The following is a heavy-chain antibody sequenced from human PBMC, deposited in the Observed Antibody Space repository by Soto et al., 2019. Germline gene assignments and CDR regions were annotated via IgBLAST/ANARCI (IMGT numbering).Heavy chain of an antibody. CDR3: ARDNLFRGGWTCDMDV. Sequence: GGSLRLSCAASGFIFSSSAMHWVRQAPGKGLDWVAVISYDGNTKYYGDSVRGRFSISRDNSDDTLYLQMNSLRPEDTGLYFCARDNLFRGGWTCDMDVWGQGTTVTGSS. CDR1: GFIFSSSA. J-gene: IGHJ6*02. V-gene: IGHV3-30-3*01. CDR2: ISYDGNTK. D-gene: IGHD6-19*01.